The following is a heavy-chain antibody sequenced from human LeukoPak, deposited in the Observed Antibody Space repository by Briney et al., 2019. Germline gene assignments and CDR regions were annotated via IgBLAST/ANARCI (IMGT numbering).Heavy chain of an antibody. V-gene: IGHV4-39*07. Sequence: SETLSLTCTVSGDSISSANYYWGWVRQPPGKGLEWIGSIYFSGSTYYNPSLKSRVTISVETSKVQFSLKLSSVTAADTAVYYCARDSCSSTSCRKKFDNWGQGTLATVSS. CDR2: IYFSGST. J-gene: IGHJ4*02. CDR3: ARDSCSSTSCRKKFDN. CDR1: GDSISSANYY. D-gene: IGHD2-2*01.